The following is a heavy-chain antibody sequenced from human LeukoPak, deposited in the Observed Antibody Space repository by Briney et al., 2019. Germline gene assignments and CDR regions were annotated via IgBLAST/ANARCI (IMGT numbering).Heavy chain of an antibody. CDR1: GGSISSSSYY. CDR3: ARRSSCSGGSCYPFDY. J-gene: IGHJ4*02. D-gene: IGHD2-15*01. Sequence: SETLSLTCTVSGGSISSSSYYWGWFRQPPGKGLEWIGSIYYSGSTYYNPSLKSRVTISVDTSKNQFSLKLSSVTAADTAVYYCARRSSCSGGSCYPFDYWGQGTLVTVSS. CDR2: IYYSGST. V-gene: IGHV4-39*01.